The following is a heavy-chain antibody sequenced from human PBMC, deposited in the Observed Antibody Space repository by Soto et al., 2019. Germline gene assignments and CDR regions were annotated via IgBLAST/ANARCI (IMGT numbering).Heavy chain of an antibody. V-gene: IGHV1-3*01. CDR1: GYTLVSYA. CDR3: ARDGGYYYDSSGYYAPRYGMDV. Sequence: GASVKVTCEASGYTLVSYARRSLRKAQGQRLESIGWINAGNGNTKYSQKFQGRVTITRDTSASTVYMELSSLRSEDTVVYYCARDGGYYYDSSGYYAPRYGMDVWGQGTTVTGSS. J-gene: IGHJ6*02. D-gene: IGHD3-22*01. CDR2: INAGNGNT.